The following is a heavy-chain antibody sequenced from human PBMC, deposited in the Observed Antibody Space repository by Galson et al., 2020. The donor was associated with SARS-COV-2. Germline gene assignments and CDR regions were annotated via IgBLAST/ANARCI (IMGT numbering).Heavy chain of an antibody. D-gene: IGHD3-9*01. CDR3: ARQILTGYYSVYYFDY. Sequence: SETLSLTFSVSGGSISSSNYYWGWVRQPPGKGLEWIGSTYYSGSGYYNPSLTSRLTISVDTSKNQFFMKLTSVTAADTAVYYCARQILTGYYSVYYFDYWGQGALITVSS. J-gene: IGHJ4*02. V-gene: IGHV4-39*01. CDR2: TYYSGSG. CDR1: GGSISSSNYY.